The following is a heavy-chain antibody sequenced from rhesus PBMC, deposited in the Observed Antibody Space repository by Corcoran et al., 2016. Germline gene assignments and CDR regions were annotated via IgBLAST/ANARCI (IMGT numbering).Heavy chain of an antibody. CDR3: AKALSSSYYGLDS. Sequence: EVQLVESGGGLVQPGGSLRLSCVASGFTFRHYGMSWVRHAPGKGLEWVSYISNGGGSTYYGDSVKGRFTISRDNSKNTLSLQMNSLRAEDTAVYYCAKALSSSYYGLDSWGQGVVVTVSS. V-gene: IGHV3S5*01. J-gene: IGHJ6*01. D-gene: IGHD4-29*01. CDR1: GFTFRHYG. CDR2: ISNGGGST.